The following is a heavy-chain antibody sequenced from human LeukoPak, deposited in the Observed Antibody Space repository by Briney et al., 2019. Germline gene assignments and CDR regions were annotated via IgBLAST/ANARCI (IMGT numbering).Heavy chain of an antibody. CDR1: VYTLTELS. V-gene: IGHV1-24*01. CDR3: ATPYGSGSYYPGQAFDI. J-gene: IGHJ3*02. Sequence: GASVKVSCKVSVYTLTELSMHWVRQAPGKGLEWMGGFDPEDGETIYAQKFQGRVTMTEDTSTDTAYMELSSLRSEDTAVYYCATPYGSGSYYPGQAFDIWGQGTMVTVSS. CDR2: FDPEDGET. D-gene: IGHD3-10*01.